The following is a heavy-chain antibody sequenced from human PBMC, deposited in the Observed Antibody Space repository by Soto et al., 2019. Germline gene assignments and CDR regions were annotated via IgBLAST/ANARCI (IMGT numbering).Heavy chain of an antibody. D-gene: IGHD1-26*01. CDR2: ISYDGSNK. J-gene: IGHJ4*02. CDR3: ARAFQDRGWELLGLDY. CDR1: GFTFSSYA. V-gene: IGHV3-30-3*01. Sequence: QVQLVESGGGVVQPGRSLRLSCAASGFTFSSYAMHWVRQAPGKGLEWVAVISYDGSNKYYADSVKGRFTISRDNSKNTLYLQMNSLRAEDTAVYYCARAFQDRGWELLGLDYWGQGTLVTVSS.